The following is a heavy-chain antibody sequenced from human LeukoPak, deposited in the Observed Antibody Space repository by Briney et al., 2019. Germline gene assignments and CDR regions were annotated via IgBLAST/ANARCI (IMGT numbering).Heavy chain of an antibody. CDR2: ISSSGSTI. CDR1: GFTFSTNG. V-gene: IGHV3-11*01. CDR3: ARPYYYDSSGYYLEYFQH. J-gene: IGHJ1*01. Sequence: PGGSLRLSCAASGFTFSTNGMSWIRQAPGKGLEWVSYISSSGSTIYYADSVKGRFTISRDNAKNSLYLQMNSLRAEDTAVYYCARPYYYDSSGYYLEYFQHWGQGTLVTVSS. D-gene: IGHD3-22*01.